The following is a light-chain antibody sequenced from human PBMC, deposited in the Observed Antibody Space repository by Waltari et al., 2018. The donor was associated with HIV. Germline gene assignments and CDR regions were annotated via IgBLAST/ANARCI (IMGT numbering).Light chain of an antibody. Sequence: QSALTQPRSVSGSPGQSVTISCTGTSSDVGGYNYVSLYQHHPGKAPKFMIYDVTTRPSGVPDRFSGSKSGNTAALTISGLQAEDEADYYCCSYAGRYTYVFGTGTKVTVL. CDR2: DVT. V-gene: IGLV2-11*01. CDR3: CSYAGRYTYV. CDR1: SSDVGGYNY. J-gene: IGLJ1*01.